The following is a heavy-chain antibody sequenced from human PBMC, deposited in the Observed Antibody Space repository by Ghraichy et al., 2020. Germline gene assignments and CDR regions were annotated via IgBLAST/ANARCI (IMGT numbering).Heavy chain of an antibody. CDR3: ARVGIRGFFDY. J-gene: IGHJ4*02. D-gene: IGHD5-18*01. CDR2: IYYSGST. Sequence: SETLSLTCTVSGGSISSGGYYWSWIRQHPGKGLEWIGYIYYSGSTYYNPSLKSRVTISVDTSKNQFSLKLSSVTAADTAVYYCARVGIRGFFDYWGQGTLVTVSS. CDR1: GGSISSGGYY. V-gene: IGHV4-31*03.